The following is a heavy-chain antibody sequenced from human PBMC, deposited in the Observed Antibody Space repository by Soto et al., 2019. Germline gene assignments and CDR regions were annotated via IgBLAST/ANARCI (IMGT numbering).Heavy chain of an antibody. D-gene: IGHD6-19*01. CDR3: ARGNWYSSGWYCRKAGYYYCIDV. CDR2: IWYDGSNK. V-gene: IGHV3-33*01. CDR1: GFTFSSYG. J-gene: IGHJ6*02. Sequence: PGGSLRLSCAASGFTFSSYGMHWVRQAPGKGLERVAVIWYDGSNKYYADSVKGRFTISRDNSKNTLYLQMNSQRFEDTAVYYCARGNWYSSGWYCRKAGYYYCIDVWGQGTTVTVSS.